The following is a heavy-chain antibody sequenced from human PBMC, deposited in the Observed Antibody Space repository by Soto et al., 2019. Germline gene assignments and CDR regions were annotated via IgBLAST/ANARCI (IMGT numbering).Heavy chain of an antibody. J-gene: IGHJ3*02. CDR2: IYPGDSDT. CDR3: ARRDVVVPAAMTAFDI. V-gene: IGHV5-51*01. D-gene: IGHD2-2*01. Sequence: PGESLKISCKGSGYSFTSYWIGWVRQMPGKGLEWMGIIYPGDSDTRYSPSFQGQVTISADKSISTAYLQWSSLKASDTAMYYCARRDVVVPAAMTAFDIWGQGTMVTVS. CDR1: GYSFTSYW.